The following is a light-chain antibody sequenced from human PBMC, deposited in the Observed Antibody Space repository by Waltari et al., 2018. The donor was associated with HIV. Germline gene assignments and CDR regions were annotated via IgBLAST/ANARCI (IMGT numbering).Light chain of an antibody. V-gene: IGLV2-14*03. Sequence: QSALTQPASVSGSPGQLITISCTGTSSDVGGYKYVSWYQQHPGKAPKLMIYDVINRPSGVSNRFSGSKSGNTASLTISGLQAEDEADYYCSSYTSSSTYVFGTGTKVTVL. CDR3: SSYTSSSTYV. CDR1: SSDVGGYKY. CDR2: DVI. J-gene: IGLJ1*01.